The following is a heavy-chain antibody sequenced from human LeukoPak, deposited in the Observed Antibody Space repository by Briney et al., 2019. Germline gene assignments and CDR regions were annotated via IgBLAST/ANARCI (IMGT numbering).Heavy chain of an antibody. CDR2: ISGSGGTT. J-gene: IGHJ4*02. CDR1: GSTFSAHA. Sequence: PGGSLRLSCADSGSTFSAHAMSWVRQAPGKGLEWVSAISGSGGTTQYADSVKGRFTISRDNSKNTLYLQMSSLRAEDTAVYYCAKGLTPPYGVPYYWGQGTLVTVSS. CDR3: AKGLTPPYGVPYY. V-gene: IGHV3-23*01. D-gene: IGHD4-17*01.